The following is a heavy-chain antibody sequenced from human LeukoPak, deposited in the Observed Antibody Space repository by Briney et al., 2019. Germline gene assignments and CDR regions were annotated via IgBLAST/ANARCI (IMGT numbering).Heavy chain of an antibody. V-gene: IGHV3-23*01. Sequence: GSLRLSCAVSGITLSNYGMSWVRQAPGEGLEWVAGISDNGGRTNYAHSVKGRFTISRDNPKKTIYLQMNSVRAEDTGVYFCAKRGVVIRVILVGFHKEAYYFDTWGQGALVTVSS. CDR1: GITLSNYG. CDR2: ISDNGGRT. J-gene: IGHJ4*02. D-gene: IGHD3-22*01. CDR3: AKRGVVIRVILVGFHKEAYYFDT.